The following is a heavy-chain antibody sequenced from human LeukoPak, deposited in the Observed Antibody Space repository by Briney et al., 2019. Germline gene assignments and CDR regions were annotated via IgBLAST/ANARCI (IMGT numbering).Heavy chain of an antibody. CDR3: ARDLGYSSSWTDAFDI. J-gene: IGHJ3*02. CDR1: GFTFSSYW. D-gene: IGHD6-13*01. Sequence: GGSLRLSCAASGFTFSSYWMSWVRQAPGKGLEWVANIKQDGSEKYYVDSVKGRLTISRDNAKNSLYLQMNSLRAEDTAVYYCARDLGYSSSWTDAFDIWGQGTMVTVSS. CDR2: IKQDGSEK. V-gene: IGHV3-7*01.